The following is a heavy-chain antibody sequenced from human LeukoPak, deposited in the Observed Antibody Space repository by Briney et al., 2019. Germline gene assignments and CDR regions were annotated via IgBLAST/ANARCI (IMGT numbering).Heavy chain of an antibody. CDR3: AREGSGWYGYYYGMDV. CDR1: GGSISGYF. Sequence: SEALSLTCTVSGGSISGYFWGWIRQPAGKGLEWIGRLYTSGSTNYNPSLGSRVTMSVDTSKSQFSLKLSSVTAADTAVYYCAREGSGWYGYYYGMDVWGQGTTVTVSS. J-gene: IGHJ6*02. D-gene: IGHD6-19*01. CDR2: LYTSGST. V-gene: IGHV4-4*07.